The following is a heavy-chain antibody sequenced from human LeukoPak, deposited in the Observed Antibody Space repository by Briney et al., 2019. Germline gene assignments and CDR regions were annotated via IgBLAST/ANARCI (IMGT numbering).Heavy chain of an antibody. D-gene: IGHD1-26*01. CDR2: ISGSGDTT. CDR3: ATFYSGNYNDFDY. Sequence: GGSLRLSCAASGFTFSSYAMSWVRQAPGKGLERVSHISGSGDTTYYADSVKGWFTISRDNSKNTLYLQMNSLRAEDTAAYYCATFYSGNYNDFDYWGQGTLVTVSS. CDR1: GFTFSSYA. V-gene: IGHV3-23*01. J-gene: IGHJ4*02.